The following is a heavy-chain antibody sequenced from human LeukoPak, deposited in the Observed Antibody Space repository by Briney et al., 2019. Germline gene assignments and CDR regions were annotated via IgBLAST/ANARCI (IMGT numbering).Heavy chain of an antibody. V-gene: IGHV3-21*01. CDR2: ITTSSSYM. Sequence: RGSLRLSCVASGFTFSDYNMNWVRQAPGKGLEWVSSITTSSSYMYYADSVKGRFTISRDNAKNSLFLHMNRLRAEDTGVYCCARHGSGWYMNNYWRQVTLVIVSS. J-gene: IGHJ4*02. D-gene: IGHD6-19*01. CDR3: ARHGSGWYMNNY. CDR1: GFTFSDYN.